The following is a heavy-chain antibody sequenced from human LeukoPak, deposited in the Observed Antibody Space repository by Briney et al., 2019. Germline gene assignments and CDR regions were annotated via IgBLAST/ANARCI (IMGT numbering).Heavy chain of an antibody. CDR2: ISGSGGST. CDR1: GFTFSSYA. J-gene: IGHJ4*02. Sequence: RPGGPLRLSCAASGFTFSSYAMSWVRQAPGKGLEWVSAISGSGGSTYYADSVKGRFTISRDNSKNTLYLQMNSLRAEDTAVYYCAKGLIEYGSSGLIFDYWGQGTRVTVSS. V-gene: IGHV3-23*01. CDR3: AKGLIEYGSSGLIFDY. D-gene: IGHD6-6*01.